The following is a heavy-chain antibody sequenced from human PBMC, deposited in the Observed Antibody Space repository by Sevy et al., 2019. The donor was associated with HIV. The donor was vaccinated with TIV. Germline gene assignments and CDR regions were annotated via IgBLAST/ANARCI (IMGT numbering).Heavy chain of an antibody. Sequence: GGSLRLSCAASGFTFSIYAIHWVRQAPGKGLEWLAIISSDGTKKFYAHSVTGRFTISRDNSKNTLYLQMSSLSADDTAVYVCARESYNTPYFDYWGRGTLVTVSS. J-gene: IGHJ4*02. CDR3: ARESYNTPYFDY. V-gene: IGHV3-30-3*01. CDR1: GFTFSIYA. CDR2: ISSDGTKK. D-gene: IGHD3-10*01.